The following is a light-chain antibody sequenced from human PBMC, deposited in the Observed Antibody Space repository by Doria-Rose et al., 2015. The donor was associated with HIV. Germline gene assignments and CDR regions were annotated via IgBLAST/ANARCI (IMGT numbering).Light chain of an antibody. CDR2: DGS. V-gene: IGKV3-20*01. CDR3: RQYGTSWT. J-gene: IGKJ1*01. Sequence: DIVLTQSPGTLSLSPGERATLSCRASQSFSSTYLAWYQQKPGQAPSLLIYDGSTRATGIPDRFSASGSGTDFTPTINRLEPEDFALYYCRQYGTSWTFGQGTKVEI. CDR1: QSFSSTY.